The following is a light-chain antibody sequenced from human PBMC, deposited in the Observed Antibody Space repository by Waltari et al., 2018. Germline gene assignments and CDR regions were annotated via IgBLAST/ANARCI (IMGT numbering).Light chain of an antibody. J-gene: IGKJ2*01. CDR3: QQYNNWPRRT. V-gene: IGKV3-15*01. CDR1: QSVSSN. CDR2: DAS. Sequence: EIVMTQSPATLSVSPGERATLSCRASQSVSSNLAWYQQKPGQAPRLLIYDASTRATGIPARFIGSGSGTEVTLTISSLQSEDFAVYYCQQYNNWPRRTFGQGTKLEIK.